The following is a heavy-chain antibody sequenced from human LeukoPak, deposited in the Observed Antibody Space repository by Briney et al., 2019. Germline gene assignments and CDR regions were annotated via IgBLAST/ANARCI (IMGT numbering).Heavy chain of an antibody. CDR1: GGSISSYY. V-gene: IGHV4-4*07. CDR3: ARMTYTMIVPYYYYGMDV. D-gene: IGHD3-22*01. CDR2: IYTSGST. Sequence: KTSETLSLTCTVSGGSISSYYWSWIRQPAGKGLEWIGRIYTSGSTNYNPSLKSRVTISVDTSKNQFSLKLSSVTAADTAVYYCARMTYTMIVPYYYYGMDVWGQGTTVTVSS. J-gene: IGHJ6*02.